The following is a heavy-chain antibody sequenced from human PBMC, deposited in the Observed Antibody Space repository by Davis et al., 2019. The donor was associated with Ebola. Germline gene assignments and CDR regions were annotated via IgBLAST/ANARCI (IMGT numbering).Heavy chain of an antibody. CDR2: INPNSGGT. CDR1: GYTFTGYY. V-gene: IGHV1-2*04. J-gene: IGHJ4*02. D-gene: IGHD6-19*01. CDR3: AKDWAAAVAGDY. Sequence: ASVKVSCKASGYTFTGYYMHWVRQAPGQGLEWMGWINPNSGGTNYAQKFQGWVTMTRDTSISTAYMELSRLRAEDTAVYYCAKDWAAAVAGDYWGQGTLVTVSS.